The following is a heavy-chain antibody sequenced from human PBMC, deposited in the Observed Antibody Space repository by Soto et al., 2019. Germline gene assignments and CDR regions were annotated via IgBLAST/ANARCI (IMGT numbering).Heavy chain of an antibody. CDR2: IMPVFPTP. CDR3: ARDKDRLQLGGNYYYILDV. V-gene: IGHV1-69*12. D-gene: IGHD1-1*01. J-gene: IGHJ6*02. Sequence: QVQLVQSGAEVKKPGSSVKVSCKASGGTFSSSAISWVRQAPGQGLEWVGGIMPVFPTPDYAQNFQGRVTITASEYTTTAYLELTSLRADDTAVYYCARDKDRLQLGGNYYYILDVWGQGTAITVSS. CDR1: GGTFSSSA.